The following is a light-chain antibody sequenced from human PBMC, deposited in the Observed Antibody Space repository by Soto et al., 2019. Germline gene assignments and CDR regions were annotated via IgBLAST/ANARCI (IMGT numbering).Light chain of an antibody. Sequence: QSALTQPASVSGSPGQSITISCTGATSDFAGFNFVSWYQQHPGKAPRLLIYGVTNRPSGVSDRFSGSKSGNTASLTISGLQADDEAEYYCNSYTNTNTLPVFGTGTKVTVL. CDR3: NSYTNTNTLPV. CDR1: TSDFAGFNF. CDR2: GVT. V-gene: IGLV2-14*03. J-gene: IGLJ1*01.